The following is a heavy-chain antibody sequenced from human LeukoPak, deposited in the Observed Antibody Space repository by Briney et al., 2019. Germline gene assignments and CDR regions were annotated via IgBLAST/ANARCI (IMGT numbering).Heavy chain of an antibody. J-gene: IGHJ4*02. CDR3: AKDRKFRGFGFFDY. CDR1: GFTFSSYG. D-gene: IGHD3-10*01. CDR2: IRYDGSNK. V-gene: IGHV3-30*02. Sequence: GGSLRLSCAASGFTFSSYGMHWVRQAPGKGLEWVAFIRYDGSNKYYADSVKGRFTISRDNSKNTLYLQMNSLRAEDTAVYYCAKDRKFRGFGFFDYWGQGTLVTVAS.